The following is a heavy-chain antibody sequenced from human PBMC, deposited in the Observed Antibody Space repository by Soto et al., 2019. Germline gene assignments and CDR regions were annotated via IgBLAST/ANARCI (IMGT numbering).Heavy chain of an antibody. Sequence: PGGSLRLSCAASGFTFSSYAMHWVRQAPGKGLEWVAVISYDGSNKYYADSVKGRFTISRDNSKNTLYLQMNSLRAEDTAVYYCARFLRFLEGPTQKYYYKGMDVGGKGTRVTVPS. CDR3: ARFLRFLEGPTQKYYYKGMDV. J-gene: IGHJ6*04. CDR2: ISYDGSNK. CDR1: GFTFSSYA. D-gene: IGHD3-3*01. V-gene: IGHV3-30-3*01.